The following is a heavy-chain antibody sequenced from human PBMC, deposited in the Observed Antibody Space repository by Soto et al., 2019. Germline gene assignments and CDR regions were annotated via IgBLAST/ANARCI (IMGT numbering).Heavy chain of an antibody. Sequence: QVQLVQSGAEVKKPGSSVKVSCKASGGTFSSYAISWVRQATGQGLEWMGGIIPIFGTANYAQKFQGRVTITADKSTSTAYMELGSLGSEDTAVYYCARDRDYYGSGSPNWFAPWGQGTLVTVSS. D-gene: IGHD3-10*01. J-gene: IGHJ5*02. CDR2: IIPIFGTA. CDR1: GGTFSSYA. V-gene: IGHV1-69*06. CDR3: ARDRDYYGSGSPNWFAP.